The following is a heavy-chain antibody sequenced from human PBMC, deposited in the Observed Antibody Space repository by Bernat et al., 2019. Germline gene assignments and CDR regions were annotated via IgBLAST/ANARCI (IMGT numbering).Heavy chain of an antibody. CDR3: ARGGYYDCWSGYFSDYYYYMDV. Sequence: QVQLVQSGAEVKKPGASVKVSCKASGYTFTSYGISWVRQAPGQGLEWMGWISAYNGNTNYAQKLQGRVTMTTDTSTSTAYMELRSLRSDDTAVYYCARGGYYDCWSGYFSDYYYYMDVWGKGTTVTVSS. V-gene: IGHV1-18*01. J-gene: IGHJ6*03. CDR1: GYTFTSYG. CDR2: ISAYNGNT. D-gene: IGHD3-3*01.